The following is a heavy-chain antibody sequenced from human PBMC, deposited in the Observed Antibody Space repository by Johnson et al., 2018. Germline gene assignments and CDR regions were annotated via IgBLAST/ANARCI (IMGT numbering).Heavy chain of an antibody. J-gene: IGHJ6*03. D-gene: IGHD6-19*01. Sequence: QVQLQQWGAGLLKPSETLSLTCAVYGGSFSGYYWNWVRQPPGKGLEWIGEINHSGGPNYDPSLKSRVTIAVDRSKNQFSLKLSSVTAADTAVYYCARSGWLYYYMDVWAKGTTVTVSS. CDR1: GGSFSGYY. CDR3: ARSGWLYYYMDV. V-gene: IGHV4-34*01. CDR2: INHSGGP.